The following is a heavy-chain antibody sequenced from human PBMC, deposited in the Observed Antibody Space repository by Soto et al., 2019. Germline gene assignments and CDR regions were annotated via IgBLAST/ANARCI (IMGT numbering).Heavy chain of an antibody. CDR2: ISNNGINK. Sequence: VQLVESGGGVVQPGRSLRLSCAASGFTFRTYGMHWVRQAPGKGLEWLAVISNNGINKYYADSVKGRFTISRDNSRDTQFLQMNSLRGEDTAIYYCAKVIRADSTSSNFYYYSGLDVWGQENTVTVSS. CDR1: GFTFRTYG. CDR3: AKVIRADSTSSNFYYYSGLDV. J-gene: IGHJ6*02. D-gene: IGHD6-6*01. V-gene: IGHV3-30*18.